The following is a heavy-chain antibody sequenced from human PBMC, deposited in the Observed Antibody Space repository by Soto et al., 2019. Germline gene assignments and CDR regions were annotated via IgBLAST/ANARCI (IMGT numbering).Heavy chain of an antibody. J-gene: IGHJ3*02. Sequence: SETLSLTCTVSGGSISSGGYYWSWIRQHPGKGLEWIGYIYYSGSTYYNTSLKSRVTISVDTSKNQFSLKLSSVTAADTALYYFARLPAAMPVIDAFDIWGQGTMVTVSS. V-gene: IGHV4-31*03. CDR2: IYYSGST. D-gene: IGHD2-2*01. CDR1: GGSISSGGYY. CDR3: ARLPAAMPVIDAFDI.